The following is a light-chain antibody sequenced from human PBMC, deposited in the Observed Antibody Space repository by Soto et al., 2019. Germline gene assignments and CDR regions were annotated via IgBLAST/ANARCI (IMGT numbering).Light chain of an antibody. CDR2: GTS. CDR3: QHYNNWPPIT. Sequence: EIVMTQSPATLSLSPGERATLSCRASQSVNSNLAWYQQKAGQAPRLLIYGTSTRATGIPVRFSGSGSGTEFTLTISSLQSEDFAVYYCQHYNNWPPITFGQGTRLEIK. V-gene: IGKV3-15*01. J-gene: IGKJ5*01. CDR1: QSVNSN.